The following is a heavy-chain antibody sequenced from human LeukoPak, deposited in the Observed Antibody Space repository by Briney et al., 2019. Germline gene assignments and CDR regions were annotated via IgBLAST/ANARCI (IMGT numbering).Heavy chain of an antibody. CDR3: ACTPGVAAAVSSWFDP. J-gene: IGHJ5*02. CDR1: GGSFSGYY. Sequence: KSSETLSLTCAVYGGSFSGYYWSWIRQPPGKGLEWIGEINHSGSTNYNPSLKSRVTISVDTSKNQFSLKLSSVTAADTAVYYCACTPGVAAAVSSWFDPWGQGTLVTVSP. D-gene: IGHD6-13*01. V-gene: IGHV4-34*01. CDR2: INHSGST.